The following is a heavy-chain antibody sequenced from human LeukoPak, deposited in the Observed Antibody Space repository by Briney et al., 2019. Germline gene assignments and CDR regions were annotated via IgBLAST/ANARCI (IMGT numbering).Heavy chain of an antibody. Sequence: GGSLRLSCEASGFIFSNYWMSWVRQAPGKGLEWVANIKYDGSETYYVDSVKGRFTISRDNGKNSLYVQMNSLSVEDTTVYYCATYSTLNAWDFQHWGQGTLVIVSS. V-gene: IGHV3-7*01. CDR3: ATYSTLNAWDFQH. CDR2: IKYDGSET. J-gene: IGHJ1*01. CDR1: GFIFSNYW. D-gene: IGHD2/OR15-2a*01.